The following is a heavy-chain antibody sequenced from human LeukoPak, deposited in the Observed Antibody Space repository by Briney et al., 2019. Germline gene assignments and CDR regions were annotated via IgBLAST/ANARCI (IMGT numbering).Heavy chain of an antibody. D-gene: IGHD1-1*01. V-gene: IGHV4-39*07. J-gene: IGHJ4*02. Sequence: SETLSLTCTVSGGSISSTNYYWGWIRQPPGKGLEWIGSIYYSGSTYYNPSLKSRLTISLDTSKNQFSLRLSSVTAADTAFYYCARWYNWNDRWDWGQGTLVTVSP. CDR3: ARWYNWNDRWD. CDR1: GGSISSTNYY. CDR2: IYYSGST.